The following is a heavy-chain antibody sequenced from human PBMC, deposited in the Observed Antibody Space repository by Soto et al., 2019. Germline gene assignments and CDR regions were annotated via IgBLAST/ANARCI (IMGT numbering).Heavy chain of an antibody. CDR2: FYSSGSI. V-gene: IGHV4-31*03. D-gene: IGHD6-19*01. CDR1: GYSITAGGYH. J-gene: IGHJ5*02. Sequence: SETLSLTCFVSGYSITAGGYHWSWIRHHPGKGLEWIGSFYSSGSIIYNPSLRSRVSISGDTSSNQFSMSLTSVTAADTARYYCARMYSSGSGWFHPWGQGTLVTVSS. CDR3: ARMYSSGSGWFHP.